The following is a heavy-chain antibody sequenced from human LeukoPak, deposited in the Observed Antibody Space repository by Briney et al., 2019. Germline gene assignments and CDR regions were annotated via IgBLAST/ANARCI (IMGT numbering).Heavy chain of an antibody. CDR1: GFTFSSYA. J-gene: IGHJ4*02. D-gene: IGHD2-21*01. CDR3: VYSWLMVDNPVYYVDY. Sequence: PGGCLRLSCATSGFTFSSYAMSWVRQAAGKGLEWVSAISGSGGSTYHADSVKGRFTISIDNSKNTLYLQMNSLRGDVTAVYNCVYSWLMVDNPVYYVDYWGQGALVTVSS. CDR2: ISGSGGST. V-gene: IGHV3-23*01.